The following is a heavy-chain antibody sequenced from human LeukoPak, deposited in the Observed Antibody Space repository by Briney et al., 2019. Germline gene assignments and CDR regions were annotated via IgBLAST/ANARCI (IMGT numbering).Heavy chain of an antibody. V-gene: IGHV4-34*01. CDR2: ISHTGNT. J-gene: IGHJ4*02. CDR1: DVSFTNYY. Sequence: PSETLSLTCAVSDVSFTNYYWTWIRQSPGKGLEWLGEISHTGNTHYNPSLKSRVTALVDISADMSTTRVSLNLKSVTAADMAIYYCARGPGHSFKYWGQGTRVTVSS. CDR3: ARGPGHSFKY. D-gene: IGHD1-1*01.